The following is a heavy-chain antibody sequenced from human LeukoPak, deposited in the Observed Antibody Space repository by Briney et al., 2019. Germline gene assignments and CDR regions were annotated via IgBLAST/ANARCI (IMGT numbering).Heavy chain of an antibody. CDR1: GGSLSGYY. J-gene: IGHJ3*02. Sequence: PSETLSLTCAVYGGSLSGYYWSWIRQPPGKGLEWIGEINHSGSTNYNPSLKSRVNISVDTSRNQFSLKLSSVTAADTAVYYCAAQSGAFDIWGQGTMVTVSS. V-gene: IGHV4-34*01. D-gene: IGHD3-10*01. CDR2: INHSGST. CDR3: AAQSGAFDI.